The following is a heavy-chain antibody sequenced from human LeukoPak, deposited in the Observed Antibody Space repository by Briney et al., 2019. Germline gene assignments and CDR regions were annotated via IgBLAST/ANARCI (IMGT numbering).Heavy chain of an antibody. V-gene: IGHV4-59*01. CDR2: IYYSGST. J-gene: IGHJ4*02. D-gene: IGHD5-18*01. CDR1: GGSISSYY. Sequence: SETLSLTCTVSGGSISSYYWSWIRQPPGKGLEWIGYIYYSGSTNYNPSPKSRVSISVDTSKNQFSLRLRSVTAADTAVYYCARRPPDMVAFDYWGQGTLVTVSS. CDR3: ARRPPDMVAFDY.